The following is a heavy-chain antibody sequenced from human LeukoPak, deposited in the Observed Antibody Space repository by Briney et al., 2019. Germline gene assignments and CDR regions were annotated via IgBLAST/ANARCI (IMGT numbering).Heavy chain of an antibody. D-gene: IGHD3-16*02. J-gene: IGHJ4*02. Sequence: SETLSLTCTVSGDSIRPYYWNWLRQSPGKGLEWIGYIYDSGSTNFIPSLKSRLTISIDTSNNQSFPKLNSVTAADTAIYSCAREHHDYVWGYYRRKEFFDSSGQGTLVTVSS. CDR2: IYDSGST. CDR3: AREHHDYVWGYYRRKEFFDS. CDR1: GDSIRPYY. V-gene: IGHV4-59*01.